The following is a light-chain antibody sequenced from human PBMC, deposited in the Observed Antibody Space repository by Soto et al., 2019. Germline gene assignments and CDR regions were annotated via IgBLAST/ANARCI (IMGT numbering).Light chain of an antibody. CDR1: SSNIGAGYD. CDR3: QSYDSSLSGWV. J-gene: IGLJ3*02. CDR2: GNS. Sequence: QSVLTQPPSVSGAPGQRVTISCTESSSNIGAGYDVHWYQQLPGTAPKLLIYGNSNRPSGVPDRFSGSKSGTSGSLAITGLQAEDEADYYCQSYDSSLSGWVFGGGTKLTVL. V-gene: IGLV1-40*01.